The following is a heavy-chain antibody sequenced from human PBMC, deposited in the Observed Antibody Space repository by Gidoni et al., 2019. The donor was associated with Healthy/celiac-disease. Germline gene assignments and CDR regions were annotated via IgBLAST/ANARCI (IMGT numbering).Heavy chain of an antibody. D-gene: IGHD5-12*01. CDR2: IKQDGSEK. Sequence: EVPLVESGGGLVPPGGSLSLSFAASGFTFSSAWMSWVRQAPGKGLEWVANIKQDGSEKYYVDSVKGRCTISRDNAKNSLYLQMNSLRAEDTAVYYCAREDVEMATIDYFDYWGQGTLVTVSS. J-gene: IGHJ4*02. V-gene: IGHV3-7*03. CDR3: AREDVEMATIDYFDY. CDR1: GFTFSSAW.